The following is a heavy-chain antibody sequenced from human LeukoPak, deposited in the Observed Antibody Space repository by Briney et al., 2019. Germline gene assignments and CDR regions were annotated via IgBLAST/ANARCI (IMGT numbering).Heavy chain of an antibody. CDR1: GFTFSTYG. CDR3: ARAMRSGYDY. V-gene: IGHV3-48*02. Sequence: GSLRLSCAASGFTFSTYGMNWVRLAPGKGLEWVSYISSSSDAIYYPDSVRGRFTISRDNAKNSLYLQMNSLRDEDTAVYFCARAMRSGYDYWGQGTLVTVSS. CDR2: ISSSSDAI. J-gene: IGHJ4*02. D-gene: IGHD5-12*01.